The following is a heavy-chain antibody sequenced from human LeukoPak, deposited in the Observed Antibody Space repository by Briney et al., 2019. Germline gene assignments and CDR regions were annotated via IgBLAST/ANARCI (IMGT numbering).Heavy chain of an antibody. CDR1: GVSISSGGYS. V-gene: IGHV4-30-2*01. D-gene: IGHD2-21*02. CDR3: ARAGVTSNWFDP. J-gene: IGHJ5*02. Sequence: SETLSLTCAVSGVSISSGGYSWSWIRQPPGKGLEWIGYIYHSGSTYYNPSLKSRVTISVDRFKNQFSLKLSSVTAADTAVYYCARAGVTSNWFDPWGQGTLVTVSS. CDR2: IYHSGST.